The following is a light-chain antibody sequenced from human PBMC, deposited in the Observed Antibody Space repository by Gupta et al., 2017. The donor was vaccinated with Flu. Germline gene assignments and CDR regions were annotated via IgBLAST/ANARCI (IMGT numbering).Light chain of an antibody. CDR1: SSDVGGYNY. V-gene: IGLV2-11*01. J-gene: IGLJ2*01. CDR2: DVS. CDR3: CSYAGSYTYVV. Sequence: VTISCTGTSSDVGGYNYVSWYQQHPGQAPKLMIYDVSKRPSGVPDRFSGSKSGNTASLTISGLQAEDEADYYCCSYAGSYTYVVFGGGTKLTVL.